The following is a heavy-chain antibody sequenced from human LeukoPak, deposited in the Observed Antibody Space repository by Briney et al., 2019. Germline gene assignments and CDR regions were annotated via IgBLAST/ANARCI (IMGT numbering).Heavy chain of an antibody. CDR2: INPNSGGT. Sequence: SVKDSFKASGYTFSGYYMHWVRPAPGQGLEWMGWINPNSGGTNYAQKFQGRVTMTRATSIRTAYMTLSRLRSHDTVADYCARGRPPITAAGSGTGYYYHGTNVWGQGSTVTV. CDR1: GYTFSGYY. D-gene: IGHD6-13*01. J-gene: IGHJ6*02. CDR3: ARGRPPITAAGSGTGYYYHGTNV. V-gene: IGHV1-2*02.